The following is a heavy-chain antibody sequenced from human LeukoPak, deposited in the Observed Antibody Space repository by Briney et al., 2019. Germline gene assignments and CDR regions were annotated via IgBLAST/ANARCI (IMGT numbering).Heavy chain of an antibody. J-gene: IGHJ3*02. CDR3: GASRQYVGAFDI. Sequence: GGSLRLSCAASGFTFSSYELCWVRQAPGKGLEWISYISSSSSTIKYADSVRGRFTISRADARESLFLQMNSLRAEDTAIYYCGASRQYVGAFDIWGQGTLVTASS. D-gene: IGHD3-16*01. V-gene: IGHV3-48*03. CDR2: ISSSSSTI. CDR1: GFTFSSYE.